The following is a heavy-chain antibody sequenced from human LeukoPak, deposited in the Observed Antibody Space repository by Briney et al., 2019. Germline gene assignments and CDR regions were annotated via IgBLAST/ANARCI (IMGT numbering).Heavy chain of an antibody. D-gene: IGHD3-22*01. J-gene: IGHJ4*02. CDR2: IYHSGST. CDR3: ARTITMIVVVPDY. V-gene: IGHV4-38-2*01. Sequence: PGGSLRLSCAASGFTFSTYSMNWVRQPPGKGMEWIGSIYHSGSTYYNPSLKSRVTISVDTSKNQFSLNLSSVTAADTAVYYCARTITMIVVVPDYWGQGTMVTVSS. CDR1: GFTFSTYS.